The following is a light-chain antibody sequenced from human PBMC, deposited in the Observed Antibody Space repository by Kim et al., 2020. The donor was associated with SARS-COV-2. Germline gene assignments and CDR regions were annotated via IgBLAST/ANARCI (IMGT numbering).Light chain of an antibody. V-gene: IGLV2-14*03. CDR3: CSYASSGTLI. Sequence: QSALTQPASVSGSPGQSITISCTGTSSDVGNYNYVSWYQHHPGEASKVMIYDVTKRPSGVSNRFFGSKSGNTASLTISGLQTEDEAHYYCCSYASSGTLIFGGGTQLTVL. CDR1: SSDVGNYNY. CDR2: DVT. J-gene: IGLJ2*01.